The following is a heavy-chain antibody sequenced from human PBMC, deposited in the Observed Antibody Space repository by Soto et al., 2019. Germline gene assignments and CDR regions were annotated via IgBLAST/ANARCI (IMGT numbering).Heavy chain of an antibody. J-gene: IGHJ4*02. Sequence: PGGSRRLSCAASGFAFSTAWMSWVRQAPGKGLEWVGRIKSRADGGTTDYAGPVKGRFTISRHDSRNTLYVQMSSLRIEDTAVYYCAREKDMTTYYFDYWGQGTLVTVSS. CDR1: GFAFSTAW. CDR3: AREKDMTTYYFDY. V-gene: IGHV3-15*05. D-gene: IGHD2-15*01. CDR2: IKSRADGGTT.